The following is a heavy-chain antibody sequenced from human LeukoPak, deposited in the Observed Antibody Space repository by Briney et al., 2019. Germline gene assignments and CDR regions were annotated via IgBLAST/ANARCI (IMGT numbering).Heavy chain of an antibody. CDR3: ASNYDSSGYYYGWGAFDI. V-gene: IGHV1-18*01. D-gene: IGHD3-22*01. J-gene: IGHJ3*02. CDR2: ISAYNGNT. Sequence: GASVKVSCKASGYTFTSYGISWVRQAPGQGLEWMGWISAYNGNTNYAQKFQGRVTITRDTSASTAYMELSSLRSEDTAVYYCASNYDSSGYYYGWGAFDIWGQGTMVTVSS. CDR1: GYTFTSYG.